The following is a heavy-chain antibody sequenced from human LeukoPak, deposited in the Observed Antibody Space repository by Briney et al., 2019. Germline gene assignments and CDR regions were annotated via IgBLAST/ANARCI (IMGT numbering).Heavy chain of an antibody. D-gene: IGHD6-13*01. Sequence: QPGGSLRLSCAASGFTFNTYAMNWVRQAPGKGLEWVSYITTSSTTIYYADSVKGRFTISRDNSQNTLYLQMSSLRAEDTAVYYCASLAATGTMLYFFDYWGQGTLVTVSS. J-gene: IGHJ4*02. CDR1: GFTFNTYA. CDR2: ITTSSTTI. V-gene: IGHV3-48*01. CDR3: ASLAATGTMLYFFDY.